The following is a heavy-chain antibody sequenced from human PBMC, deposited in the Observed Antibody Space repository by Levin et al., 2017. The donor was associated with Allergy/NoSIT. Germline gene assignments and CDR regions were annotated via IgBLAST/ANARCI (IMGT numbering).Heavy chain of an antibody. J-gene: IGHJ3*01. V-gene: IGHV4-39*01. CDR3: ASTYGSTWPDAFDV. D-gene: IGHD6-13*01. CDR2: IFKSGNT. Sequence: SQTLSLTCTVSGGSISSTRYYWGWIRQPPGKGLEWIGCIFKSGNTYYNPSLKSRVTISVDTSKDQFSLTLNSVTAADTAAYYCASTYGSTWPDAFDVWGQGTMVTVSS. CDR1: GGSISSTRYY.